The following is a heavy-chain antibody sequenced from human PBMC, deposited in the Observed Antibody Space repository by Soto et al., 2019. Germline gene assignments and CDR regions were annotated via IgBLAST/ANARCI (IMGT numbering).Heavy chain of an antibody. D-gene: IGHD2-21*02. CDR3: VRDLVVTAFRFDY. Sequence: GGSLRLSCAASGFTFSSYAMSWVRQAPGKGLEWVSAISGSGGSTYYADSVKGRFTISRDNSKNTLYLQMNSLRAEDTAVYCCVRDLVVTAFRFDYWGQGTLVTVSS. CDR1: GFTFSSYA. J-gene: IGHJ4*02. V-gene: IGHV3-23*01. CDR2: ISGSGGST.